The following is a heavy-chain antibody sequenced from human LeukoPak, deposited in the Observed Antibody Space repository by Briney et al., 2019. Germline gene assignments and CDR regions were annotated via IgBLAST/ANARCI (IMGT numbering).Heavy chain of an antibody. J-gene: IGHJ4*02. D-gene: IGHD3-10*01. CDR2: IYNRGST. CDR1: GGSVSSNGYF. CDR3: ARGYYYGSGSYYSP. Sequence: SETLSLTCTVSGGSVSSNGYFWNWIRQPPGKGLERIGYIYNRGSTNYNPSLKSRVTISVDTSKNQFSLKLSSVTAADTAVYYCARGYYYGSGSYYSPWGQGTLVTVSS. V-gene: IGHV4-61*08.